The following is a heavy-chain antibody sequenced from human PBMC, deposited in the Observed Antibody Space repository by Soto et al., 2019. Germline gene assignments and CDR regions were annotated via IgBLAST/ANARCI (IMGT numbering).Heavy chain of an antibody. Sequence: QEQLVQSGPEVKKPGSSVKVSCKDSGGLFSSFAISWVRQAPGQGLEWVGGIIPVFGTTNYAGKFQGRVTITADESTNTAYVELSSLISGDTAIYYCARGGGPYVWFNEFWGQGTLVTVSS. D-gene: IGHD3-16*01. V-gene: IGHV1-69*01. CDR2: IIPVFGTT. J-gene: IGHJ4*02. CDR3: ARGGGPYVWFNEF. CDR1: GGLFSSFA.